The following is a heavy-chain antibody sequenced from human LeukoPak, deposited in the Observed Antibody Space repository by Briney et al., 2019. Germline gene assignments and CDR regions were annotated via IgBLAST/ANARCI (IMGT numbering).Heavy chain of an antibody. Sequence: GESLQISCKGSGYIFTSNWIGWVRQMPGKGLEWMGIIHPGDSDTRYSPSFQGQVTISADKSVSTAYLQWSSLKASDTAMYYCARQGPIQLDSWGQGTLVTVSS. CDR3: ARQGPIQLDS. J-gene: IGHJ4*02. D-gene: IGHD5-18*01. CDR2: IHPGDSDT. V-gene: IGHV5-51*01. CDR1: GYIFTSNW.